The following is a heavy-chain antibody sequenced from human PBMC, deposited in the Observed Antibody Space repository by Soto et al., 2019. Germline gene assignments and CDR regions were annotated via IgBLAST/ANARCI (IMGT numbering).Heavy chain of an antibody. D-gene: IGHD2-21*01. CDR3: ARDIASPGGDYFDS. J-gene: IGHJ4*02. CDR2: ISTGGAYM. Sequence: EVQLVESGGGLVKAGGYLRLFCTASGFTFRNYNMNWVRQAPGKGLERVSSISTGGAYMLYADSVKGRFTISRDTAQNSLFLQIDSPRAEDTAVYYCARDIASPGGDYFDSWGQGTLVTVSS. V-gene: IGHV3-21*06. CDR1: GFTFRNYN.